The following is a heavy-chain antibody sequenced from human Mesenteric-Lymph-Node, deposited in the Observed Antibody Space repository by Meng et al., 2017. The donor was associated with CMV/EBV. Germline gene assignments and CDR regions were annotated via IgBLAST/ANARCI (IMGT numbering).Heavy chain of an antibody. J-gene: IGHJ6*02. D-gene: IGHD3-3*01. V-gene: IGHV2-5*01. CDR3: AHQRHLEWLSPYYHYYGMDV. Sequence: SGPTLVKPTQTLTLTCTFSGFSLSTSGVGVGWIRQPPGKALEWLALIYWNDDKRYSPSLKSRLTITKDTSKNQVVLTMTNMDPVDTATYYCAHQRHLEWLSPYYHYYGMDVWGQGTTVTVSS. CDR2: IYWNDDK. CDR1: GFSLSTSGVG.